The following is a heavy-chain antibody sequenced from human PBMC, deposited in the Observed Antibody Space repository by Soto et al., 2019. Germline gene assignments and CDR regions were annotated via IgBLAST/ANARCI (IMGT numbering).Heavy chain of an antibody. V-gene: IGHV3-74*01. D-gene: IGHD2-8*02. Sequence: PGGSLRLSCAASGFTFSTYWMHWVRQAPGKGLVWVSRINGDGSSTNYADSVKGRFTISRDNAKNALYLQMNSLRAEDTAVYYCARDLSPGHYWGQGTLVTVSS. CDR3: ARDLSPGHY. CDR2: INGDGSST. J-gene: IGHJ4*02. CDR1: GFTFSTYW.